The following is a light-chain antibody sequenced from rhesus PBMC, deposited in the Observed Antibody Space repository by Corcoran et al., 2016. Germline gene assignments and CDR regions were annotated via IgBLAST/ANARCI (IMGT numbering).Light chain of an antibody. CDR3: SSYAGSNNYI. CDR1: SSDIGGYNY. V-gene: IGLV2-23*01. Sequence: QAALTQPPSVSGSPGQSVTISCTGTSSDIGGYNYVSWYQQHPGKAPKLMIYDVSKRPSGVSDRFSGSKSGNTASLTISGLQAEDEADCYCSSYAGSNNYIFGAGTRLTVL. CDR2: DVS. J-gene: IGLJ1*01.